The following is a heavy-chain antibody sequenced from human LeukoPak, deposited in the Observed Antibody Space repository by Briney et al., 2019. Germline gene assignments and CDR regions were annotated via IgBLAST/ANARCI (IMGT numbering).Heavy chain of an antibody. J-gene: IGHJ4*02. Sequence: ASVKFSCKASGDTFSSYAISWVREAPGQGLEWMGGIIPIFGTANYAQKFQGRVTITADESTSTAYMELSSLRSEDTAVYYCARDQADYYDSSGYPQPFDYWGQGTLVTVSS. V-gene: IGHV1-69*13. D-gene: IGHD3-22*01. CDR2: IIPIFGTA. CDR3: ARDQADYYDSSGYPQPFDY. CDR1: GDTFSSYA.